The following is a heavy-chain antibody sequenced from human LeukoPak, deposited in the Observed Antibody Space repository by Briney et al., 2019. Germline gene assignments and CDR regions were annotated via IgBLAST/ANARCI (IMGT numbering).Heavy chain of an antibody. Sequence: GGSLRLSRAASGFTFSNYWMSWVRQAPGKGLEWLANINQDGSEIYYVDSVKGRFTISRDNGKNSLYLQINSLRADDTAVYYCARDQGSVIVVRPTNWFFDLWGRGTLVTVSS. V-gene: IGHV3-7*01. D-gene: IGHD3-22*01. CDR3: ARDQGSVIVVRPTNWFFDL. CDR1: GFTFSNYW. J-gene: IGHJ2*01. CDR2: INQDGSEI.